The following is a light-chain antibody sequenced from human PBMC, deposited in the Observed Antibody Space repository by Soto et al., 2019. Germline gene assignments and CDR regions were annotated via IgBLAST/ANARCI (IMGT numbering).Light chain of an antibody. CDR3: QQRSNWPLT. CDR1: QSVSSY. J-gene: IGKJ4*01. CDR2: DAS. Sequence: EIVLTQSPATLSLSPGERATLSCRASQSVSSYLVWYQQRPGQAPRLLIYDASNRATGIPARFSGSGSGTDLNLTISRLDPEDFAVYYCQQRSNWPLTFGGGTKVEIK. V-gene: IGKV3-11*01.